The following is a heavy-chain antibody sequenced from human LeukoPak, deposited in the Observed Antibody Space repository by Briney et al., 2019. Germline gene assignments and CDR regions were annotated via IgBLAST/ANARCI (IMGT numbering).Heavy chain of an antibody. CDR2: ISAYNGNT. CDR1: GYTFTSYG. Sequence: ASVKVSCKASGYTFTSYGISWVRQAPGQGLEWMGWISAYNGNTNYAQKLQGRVTMTTDTSTSTAYMELRSLRSDDTAVYYCARGSGIYYDSSGLDYWGQGTLVTVSS. CDR3: ARGSGIYYDSSGLDY. D-gene: IGHD3-22*01. J-gene: IGHJ4*02. V-gene: IGHV1-18*01.